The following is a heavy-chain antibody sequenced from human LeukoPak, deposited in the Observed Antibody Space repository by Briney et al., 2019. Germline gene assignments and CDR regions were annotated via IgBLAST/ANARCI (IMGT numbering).Heavy chain of an antibody. CDR3: ARGQGSDNWFDP. CDR1: GGTFSSYA. V-gene: IGHV1-69*05. J-gene: IGHJ5*02. CDR2: IIPIFGTA. Sequence: SVKVSCKASGGTFSSYAISWVRQAPGRGLEWMGRIIPIFGTANYAQKFQGRVTITTDESTSTAYMELSSLRSEDTAVYYCARGQGSDNWFDPWGQGTLGTVSS.